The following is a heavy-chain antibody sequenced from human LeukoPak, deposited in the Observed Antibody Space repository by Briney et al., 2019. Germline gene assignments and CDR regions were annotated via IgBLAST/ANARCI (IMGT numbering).Heavy chain of an antibody. CDR3: ARDRKSGEWDLVP. D-gene: IGHD1-26*01. CDR1: GFTFSSYA. CDR2: ISGSGGST. V-gene: IGHV3-23*01. J-gene: IGHJ4*02. Sequence: GGSLRLSCAASGFTFSSYAMSWVRQAPGKGLEWVSAISGSGGSTYYADSVKGRFTISRDNAKNSLYLQMNSLRAEDTAVYYCARDRKSGEWDLVPWGQGTLVTVSS.